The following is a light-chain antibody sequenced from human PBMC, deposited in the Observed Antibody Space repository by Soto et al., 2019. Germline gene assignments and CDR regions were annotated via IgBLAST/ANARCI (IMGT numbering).Light chain of an antibody. CDR2: DTT. CDR3: LLSYDGAVVI. V-gene: IGLV7-46*01. CDR1: TGAVTSGHY. J-gene: IGLJ2*01. Sequence: QAVVTQEPSLTVSPGGTVTLTCGSTTGAVTSGHYPYWFQQKPGQAPRTLIFDTTNKHSWTPARFSGSLLGGKAALTLSGAQREDEAEYYCLLSYDGAVVIFGGGTKLTVL.